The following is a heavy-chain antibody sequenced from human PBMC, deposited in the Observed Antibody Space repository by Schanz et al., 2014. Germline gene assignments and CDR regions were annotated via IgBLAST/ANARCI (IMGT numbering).Heavy chain of an antibody. J-gene: IGHJ3*02. D-gene: IGHD4-17*01. V-gene: IGHV4-31*02. CDR3: ARDRGHGDLPGDI. CDR2: ISYSGST. CDR1: GFTFSDY. Sequence: VQLVESGGGLVKPGGSLRLSCAASGFTFSDYWSWIRQHPGKGLEWIGFISYSGSTYYNPSLKSRVTISVDTSKNQFSLNLSSATAADTAVYYCARDRGHGDLPGDIWGQGTMVTVSS.